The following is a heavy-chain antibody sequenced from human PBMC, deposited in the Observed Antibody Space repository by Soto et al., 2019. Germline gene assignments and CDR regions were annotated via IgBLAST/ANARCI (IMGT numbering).Heavy chain of an antibody. J-gene: IGHJ4*02. CDR1: GFTLSNTW. CDR3: SAYTYGYILL. D-gene: IGHD5-18*01. V-gene: IGHV3-15*01. Sequence: PRRSLRLSCAASGFTLSNTWMTWVRQAPGKGLEWVGRIKSKTEGGTTDYAAPVKGRFTISRDDSKNTLYLQMNSLNTEDTAVYYCSAYTYGYILLWGKGALVTVSS. CDR2: IKSKTEGGTT.